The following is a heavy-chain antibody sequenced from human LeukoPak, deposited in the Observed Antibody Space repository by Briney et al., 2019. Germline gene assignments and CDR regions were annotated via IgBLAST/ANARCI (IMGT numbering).Heavy chain of an antibody. CDR1: GYTLTSYG. CDR3: AREGYCSSTSCYTLGGGFDY. CDR2: ISAYNGNT. V-gene: IGHV1-18*01. Sequence: ASVKVSCKASGYTLTSYGISWVRQAPGQGLEWMGWISAYNGNTNYAQKLQGRVTMTTDTSTSTAYMELRSLRSDDTAVYYCAREGYCSSTSCYTLGGGFDYWGQGTLVTVSS. D-gene: IGHD2-2*02. J-gene: IGHJ4*02.